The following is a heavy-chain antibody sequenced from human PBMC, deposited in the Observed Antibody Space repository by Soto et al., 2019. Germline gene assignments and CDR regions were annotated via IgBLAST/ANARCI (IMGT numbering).Heavy chain of an antibody. CDR1: GFTFSSYA. V-gene: IGHV3-23*01. CDR2: ISGSGGST. D-gene: IGHD3-9*01. J-gene: IGHJ3*02. Sequence: EVPLLESGGGLVQPGGSLRLSCAASGFTFSSYAMSWVRQAPGKGLEWVSAISGSGGSTYYADSVKGRFTISRDNSKNTLYLQMNSLRAEDTAVYYCASRQDWDDAFDIWGQGTMVTVSS. CDR3: ASRQDWDDAFDI.